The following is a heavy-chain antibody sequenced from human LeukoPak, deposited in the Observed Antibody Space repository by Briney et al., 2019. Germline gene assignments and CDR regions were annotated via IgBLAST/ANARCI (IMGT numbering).Heavy chain of an antibody. Sequence: GGSLRLSCAASGFTFSSYSMNWVRQAPGKGLEWVSSISSSSSYIYYADSVKGRFTISGDNAKNSLYLQMNSLRAEDTAVYYCARELAASYMDVWGKGTTVTVSS. V-gene: IGHV3-21*01. CDR1: GFTFSSYS. CDR2: ISSSSSYI. J-gene: IGHJ6*03. CDR3: ARELAASYMDV. D-gene: IGHD6-6*01.